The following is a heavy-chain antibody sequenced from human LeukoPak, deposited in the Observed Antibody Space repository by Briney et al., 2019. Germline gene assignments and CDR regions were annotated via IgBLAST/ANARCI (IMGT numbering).Heavy chain of an antibody. CDR3: ARDGSGSYSASFDS. Sequence: GGSLRLSCTVSEFTFSDYYMSWIRQAPGKGLEWVSYIVSSGNVKYYADSVKGRFTISRDNAKNSLYLQMNSLRAEDTAVYYCARDGSGSYSASFDSWGKGTLVTVSS. CDR1: EFTFSDYY. D-gene: IGHD3-10*01. J-gene: IGHJ4*02. CDR2: IVSSGNVK. V-gene: IGHV3-11*04.